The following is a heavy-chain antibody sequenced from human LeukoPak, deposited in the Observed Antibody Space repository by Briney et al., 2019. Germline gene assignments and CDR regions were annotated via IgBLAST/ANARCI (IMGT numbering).Heavy chain of an antibody. D-gene: IGHD6-19*01. J-gene: IGHJ4*02. CDR2: IHSSGTT. CDR1: GVSMNYYF. CDR3: ATSGWYLLPGVY. Sequence: SETLSLTCTVSGVSMNYYFWNWIRQPAGEGLQWIGRIHSSGTTNYNPSLKSRVTISVDTSKNQFSLKLSSVTAADTAVYYCATSGWYLLPGVYWGQGTLVTVSS. V-gene: IGHV4-4*07.